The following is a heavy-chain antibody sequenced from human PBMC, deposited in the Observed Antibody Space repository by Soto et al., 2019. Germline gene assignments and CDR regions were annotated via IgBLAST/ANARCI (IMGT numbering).Heavy chain of an antibody. J-gene: IGHJ6*02. V-gene: IGHV1-69*13. D-gene: IGHD6-19*01. CDR2: IIPIFGTA. CDR3: ARVMYSSGWYAPRGMDV. CDR1: GGTFSSYA. Sequence: SVKVSCKASGGTFSSYAISWVRQAPGQGLEWMGGIIPIFGTANYAQKFQGRVTITADESTSTAYMELSSLRSEDTAVYYCARVMYSSGWYAPRGMDVWGQGTTVTVSS.